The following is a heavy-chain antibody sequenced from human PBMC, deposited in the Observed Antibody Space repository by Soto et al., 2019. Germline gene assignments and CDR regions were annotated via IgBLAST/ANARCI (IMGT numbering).Heavy chain of an antibody. V-gene: IGHV3-30-3*01. CDR1: GFTFSSYA. CDR3: ARDIGRHPLGSLDY. Sequence: GGSLRLSCAASGFTFSSYAMHWVRQAPGKGLEWVAVISYDGSNKYYADSVKGRFTISRDNSKNTLYLQMNSLRAEDTSVYYCARDIGRHPLGSLDYWGQGTLVTVSS. CDR2: ISYDGSNK. J-gene: IGHJ4*02. D-gene: IGHD2-15*01.